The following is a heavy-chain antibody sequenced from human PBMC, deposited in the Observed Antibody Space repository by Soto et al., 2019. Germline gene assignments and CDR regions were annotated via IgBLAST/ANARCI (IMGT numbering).Heavy chain of an antibody. D-gene: IGHD1-7*01. CDR1: GYTFTSYD. V-gene: IGHV1-8*01. CDR2: MNPNSGNT. CDR3: ARAWGTTLYYYYYGMDV. J-gene: IGHJ6*02. Sequence: ASVKVSCKASGYTFTSYDINWVRQATGQGLEWMGWMNPNSGNTGYAQKFQGRVTMTRNTSISTAYMELSSLRSEDTAVYYCARAWGTTLYYYYYGMDVWGQGTTVTVSS.